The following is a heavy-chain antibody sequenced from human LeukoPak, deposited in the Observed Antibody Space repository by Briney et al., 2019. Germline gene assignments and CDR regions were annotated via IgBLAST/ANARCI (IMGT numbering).Heavy chain of an antibody. CDR1: GITFSSYG. CDR2: IRYDGSNQ. CDR3: AFEGGDFPLQAFDI. J-gene: IGHJ3*02. V-gene: IGHV3-30*02. D-gene: IGHD2-21*01. Sequence: PGGSLRLSCAASGITFSSYGIHWVRKAPGKGLEWVAFIRYDGSNQYYADSVKGRFTISRDNSKNTPYLQMNSLRAEDTAVYYCAFEGGDFPLQAFDIWGQGTMVTVSS.